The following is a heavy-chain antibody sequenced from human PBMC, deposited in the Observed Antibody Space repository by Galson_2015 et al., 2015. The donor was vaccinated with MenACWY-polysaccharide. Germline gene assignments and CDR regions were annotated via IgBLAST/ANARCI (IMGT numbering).Heavy chain of an antibody. D-gene: IGHD1-26*01. Sequence: SLRLSCAASGFTFSSYAMSWVRQAPGKGLEWVGRIKSKTDGGTTDYAAPVKGRFTISRDDSENTLYLQMNSLKTEDTAVYYCTTDPLWELLRAGAFDIWGQGTMVTVSS. J-gene: IGHJ3*02. V-gene: IGHV3-15*01. CDR2: IKSKTDGGTT. CDR1: GFTFSSYA. CDR3: TTDPLWELLRAGAFDI.